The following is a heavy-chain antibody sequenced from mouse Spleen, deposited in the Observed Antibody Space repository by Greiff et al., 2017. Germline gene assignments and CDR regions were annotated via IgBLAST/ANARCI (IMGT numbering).Heavy chain of an antibody. D-gene: IGHD1-1*01. Sequence: VQLQQSGAELAKPGASVKMSCKASGYTFTSYWMHWVKQRPGQGLEWIGYINPSTGYTEYNQKFKDKATLTADKSSSTAYMQLSSLTSEDSAVYYCARSDYGSSYDYYAMDYWGQGTSVTVSS. CDR3: ARSDYGSSYDYYAMDY. CDR2: INPSTGYT. V-gene: IGHV1-7*01. J-gene: IGHJ4*01. CDR1: GYTFTSYW.